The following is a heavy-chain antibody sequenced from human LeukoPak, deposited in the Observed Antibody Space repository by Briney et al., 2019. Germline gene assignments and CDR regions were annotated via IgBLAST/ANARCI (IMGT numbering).Heavy chain of an antibody. J-gene: IGHJ4*02. D-gene: IGHD4-17*01. CDR2: ISSSSSYI. CDR1: GFTFSSYS. V-gene: IGHV3-21*01. Sequence: PGGSLRPSCAASGFTFSSYSMNWVRQAPGKGLEWVSSISSSSSYIYYADSVKGRFTISRDNAKNSLYLQMNSLRAEDTAVYYCARDLAVTTPFDYWGQGTLVTVSS. CDR3: ARDLAVTTPFDY.